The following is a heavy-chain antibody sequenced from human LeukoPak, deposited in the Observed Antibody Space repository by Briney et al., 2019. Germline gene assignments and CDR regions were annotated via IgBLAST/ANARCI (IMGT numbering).Heavy chain of an antibody. Sequence: SETLSLTCTVSGGSIGSSYYYWGWIRQPPGRGLEWIGSIYYSGSTYYNPSLKSRVTISEDTSKNHFSLKLNSVTAADTAVYYCARHRIAARGSFDYWGQGTLVTVSS. D-gene: IGHD6-6*01. CDR2: IYYSGST. CDR1: GGSIGSSYYY. J-gene: IGHJ4*02. V-gene: IGHV4-39*01. CDR3: ARHRIAARGSFDY.